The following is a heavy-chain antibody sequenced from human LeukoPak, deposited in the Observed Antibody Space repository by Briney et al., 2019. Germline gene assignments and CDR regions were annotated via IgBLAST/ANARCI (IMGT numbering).Heavy chain of an antibody. D-gene: IGHD3-10*02. Sequence: GGSLRLSCAASGFTFSDYEINWVRQAPGKGLEWVSCISTSGSTTYYADSVKGRFTISRDNAKNSLFLQMNTLTAEDTSVYYCARGALHVFDYWGQGTPVTVSS. J-gene: IGHJ4*02. CDR2: ISTSGSTT. V-gene: IGHV3-48*03. CDR1: GFTFSDYE. CDR3: ARGALHVFDY.